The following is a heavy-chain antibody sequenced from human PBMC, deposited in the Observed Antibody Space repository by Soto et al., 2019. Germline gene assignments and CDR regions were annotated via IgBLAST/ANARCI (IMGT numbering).Heavy chain of an antibody. Sequence: PGGSLRLSCAASGFTLGNYGMHWVRQAPGKGLEWVAVISFDGTKTSYADSVKGRVTVSRDNSKNMLYLEITSLRGDDTAVYYCAKDPHLSGYYYGWLESWGQGTLVTVSS. CDR1: GFTLGNYG. CDR2: ISFDGTKT. J-gene: IGHJ5*01. CDR3: AKDPHLSGYYYGWLES. D-gene: IGHD3-22*01. V-gene: IGHV3-30*18.